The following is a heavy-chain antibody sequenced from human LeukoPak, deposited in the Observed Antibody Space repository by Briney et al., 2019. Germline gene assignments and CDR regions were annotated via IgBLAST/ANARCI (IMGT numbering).Heavy chain of an antibody. CDR2: INPKSGGT. J-gene: IGHJ4*02. V-gene: IGHV1-2*02. D-gene: IGHD3-10*01. Sequence: ASVKVSCKASGYTFTDYYMHWVRQAPGQGLEWMGWINPKSGGTNYQGRVTMTRGTSISTAYMELSRLRSDDTAMYYCARDKLRYFDYWGQGTLVTVSS. CDR1: GYTFTDYY. CDR3: ARDKLRYFDY.